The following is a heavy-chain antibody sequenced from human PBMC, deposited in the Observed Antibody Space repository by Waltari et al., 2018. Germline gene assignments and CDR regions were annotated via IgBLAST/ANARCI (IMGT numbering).Heavy chain of an antibody. Sequence: EVQLVESGGGLVQPGESLRLSCAASGFTFDTSCMAWIRQAPEKGLERVATITGDVNEKYYVDSVKGRFTVSRDNAKNSLYLQMNSLRGDDTAVYYCARDPGQGDYDLWGQGTMVTVSS. CDR1: GFTFDTSC. CDR3: ARDPGQGDYDL. CDR2: ITGDVNEK. J-gene: IGHJ3*01. V-gene: IGHV3-7*01. D-gene: IGHD2-21*01.